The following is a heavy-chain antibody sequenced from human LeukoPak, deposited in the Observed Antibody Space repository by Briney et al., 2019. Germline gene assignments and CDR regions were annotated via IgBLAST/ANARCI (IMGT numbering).Heavy chain of an antibody. J-gene: IGHJ4*02. Sequence: PGGSLRLSCAVSGFAFSSYAMSYVRQAPGKGLEWVSGISGSGGSTYYADSVKGRFTISRDNAKNSLYLQMNSLRAEDTAVYYCARTIAAAGTPLDYWGQGTLVTVSS. V-gene: IGHV3-23*01. CDR2: ISGSGGST. D-gene: IGHD6-13*01. CDR3: ARTIAAAGTPLDY. CDR1: GFAFSSYA.